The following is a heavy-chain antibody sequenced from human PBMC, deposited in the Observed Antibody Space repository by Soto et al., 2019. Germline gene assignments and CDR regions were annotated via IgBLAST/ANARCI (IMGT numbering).Heavy chain of an antibody. CDR3: ARVDGYDFWSGYYPDAFDI. J-gene: IGHJ3*02. V-gene: IGHV4-34*01. D-gene: IGHD3-3*01. CDR2: INHSGST. Sequence: QVQLQQWGAGLLKPSETLSLTCAVYGGSFSGYYWSWIRQPPGKGLEWIGEINHSGSTNYNPSLKSRVTISVDTSKNQFSLKPSSVTAADTAVYYCARVDGYDFWSGYYPDAFDIWGQGTMVTVSS. CDR1: GGSFSGYY.